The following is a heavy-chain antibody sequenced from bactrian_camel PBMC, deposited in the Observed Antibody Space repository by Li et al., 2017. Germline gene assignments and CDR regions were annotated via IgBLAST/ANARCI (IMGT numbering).Heavy chain of an antibody. D-gene: IGHD1*01. J-gene: IGHJ4*01. V-gene: IGHV3S53*01. CDR1: GFTYSNRI. Sequence: HVQLVESGGDSVHTGGSLRLSCVASGFTYSNRIMGWFRQAPGKEREGVAAINGDDTINYSDAVKGRFTISRDNAKGTVYLQMNSLKSEDTARYYCSLGYKRIGPRGQGTQVTVS. CDR3: SLGYKRIGP. CDR2: INGDDTI.